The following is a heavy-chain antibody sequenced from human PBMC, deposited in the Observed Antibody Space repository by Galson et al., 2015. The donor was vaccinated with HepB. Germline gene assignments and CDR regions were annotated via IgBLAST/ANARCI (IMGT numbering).Heavy chain of an antibody. CDR2: ITPFNGVA. CDR3: ARDMATDYDRVVFYN. J-gene: IGHJ3*02. V-gene: IGHV1-45*01. D-gene: IGHD4-17*01. Sequence: SVKVSCKASGHTFTYRYLHWVRQAPGQALEWMGWITPFNGVANYAQKFHDRLTVTGDSSVSIAYMELSSLTSDDTAIYYCARDMATDYDRVVFYNWGQGTMVTVSS. CDR1: GHTFTYRY.